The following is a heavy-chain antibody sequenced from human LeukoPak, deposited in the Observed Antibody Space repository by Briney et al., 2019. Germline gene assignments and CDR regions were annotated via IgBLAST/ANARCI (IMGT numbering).Heavy chain of an antibody. D-gene: IGHD3-10*01. CDR2: IKQEGRDK. CDR1: GLTLSSYW. J-gene: IGHJ4*02. CDR3: AREKGVLLWFGELPHFDY. Sequence: GGSLTLSCAASGLTLSSYWMSWVRHPPGKGLEWVANIKQEGRDKYYVDSVKGRFTISRDNGKNALYLQMYSLRAEDTAVYYCAREKGVLLWFGELPHFDYWGQGTLVTVSS. V-gene: IGHV3-7*03.